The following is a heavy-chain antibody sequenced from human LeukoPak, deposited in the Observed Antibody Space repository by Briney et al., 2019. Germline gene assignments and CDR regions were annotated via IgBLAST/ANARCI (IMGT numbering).Heavy chain of an antibody. J-gene: IGHJ3*02. CDR3: ARAPEWELGAFDI. Sequence: SGGSLRLSCAASGFTFSSYGMSRVRQAPGKGLEWVSAISGSGGSTYYADSVKGRFTISRDNSKNTLYLQMNSLRAEDTAVYYCARAPEWELGAFDIWGQGTMVTVSS. CDR1: GFTFSSYG. CDR2: ISGSGGST. V-gene: IGHV3-23*01. D-gene: IGHD1-26*01.